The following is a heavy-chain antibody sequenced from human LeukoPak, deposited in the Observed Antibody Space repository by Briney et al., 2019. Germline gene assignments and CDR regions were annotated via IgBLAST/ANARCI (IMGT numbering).Heavy chain of an antibody. D-gene: IGHD3-9*01. Sequence: PGGSLRLSCAASGFTFDNYGINWVRQAPGKGLEWVSRIHWNGGRTGYADSVKSRFTISRDNAKNSLYLQMNSLRAEDTAVYYCARVASQYYDILTGKGVQSAFDIWGQGTMVTVSS. CDR3: ARVASQYYDILTGKGVQSAFDI. CDR2: IHWNGGRT. J-gene: IGHJ3*02. CDR1: GFTFDNYG. V-gene: IGHV3-20*04.